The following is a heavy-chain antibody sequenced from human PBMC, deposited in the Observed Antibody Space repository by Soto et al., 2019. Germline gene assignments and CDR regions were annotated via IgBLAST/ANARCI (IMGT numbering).Heavy chain of an antibody. CDR1: GYTFTSYA. J-gene: IGHJ4*02. CDR2: INAYNGNT. Sequence: ASVKVSCKASGYTFTSYAMHWVRQAPGQRLEWMGWINAYNGNTNYAQKLQGRVTMTTDTSTSTAYMELRSLRSDDTAVYYCARDPVYGDYSDDWGQGTLVTVSS. V-gene: IGHV1-18*01. D-gene: IGHD4-17*01. CDR3: ARDPVYGDYSDD.